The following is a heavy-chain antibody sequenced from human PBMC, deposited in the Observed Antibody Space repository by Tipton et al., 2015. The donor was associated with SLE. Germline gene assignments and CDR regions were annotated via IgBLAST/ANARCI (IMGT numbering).Heavy chain of an antibody. D-gene: IGHD5-12*01. Sequence: LSLTCTVSGGSISSSSYYWGWIRQPPGKGLEWVSYISSSGSTIYYADSVKGRFTISRDNAKNSLYLQMNSLRAEDTAVYYCARAVFHSGYGYWGQGTLVTVSS. CDR3: ARAVFHSGYGY. CDR1: GGSISSSSYY. J-gene: IGHJ4*02. V-gene: IGHV3-11*04. CDR2: ISSSGSTI.